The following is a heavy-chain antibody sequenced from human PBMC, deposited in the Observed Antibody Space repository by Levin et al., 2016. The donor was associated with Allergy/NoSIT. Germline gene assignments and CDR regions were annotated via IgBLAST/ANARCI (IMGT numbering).Heavy chain of an antibody. CDR1: GGSFSGGGYY. CDR3: ARGDGNTGWKTDY. Sequence: SETLSLTCTVSGGSFSGGGYYWSWLRQHPGKGLEWIGYIYYSGITYYSPSLKGRVTISIDKSKNQFSLNLSSVTAADTAVYYCARGDGNTGWKTDYWGRGVLVTVSS. CDR2: IYYSGIT. V-gene: IGHV4-31*03. J-gene: IGHJ4*02. D-gene: IGHD2-8*02.